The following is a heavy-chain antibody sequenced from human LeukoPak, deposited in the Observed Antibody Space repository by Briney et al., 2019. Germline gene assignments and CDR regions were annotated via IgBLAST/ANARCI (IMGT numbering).Heavy chain of an antibody. D-gene: IGHD2-2*01. CDR1: GFTFSSYW. CDR2: IKQDGSEK. CDR3: ARDRRCSSTSCYYFDY. Sequence: GGSLRLSCAASGFTFSSYWMTWGRQAPGQGLGWVANIKQDGSEKYYVDSVKGRFAISRDNANNSLYLQMNSLRAEDTAVYYCARDRRCSSTSCYYFDYWGQGTLVTVSS. J-gene: IGHJ4*02. V-gene: IGHV3-7*04.